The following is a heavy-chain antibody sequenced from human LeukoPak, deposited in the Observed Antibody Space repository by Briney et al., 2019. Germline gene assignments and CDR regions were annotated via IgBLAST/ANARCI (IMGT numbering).Heavy chain of an antibody. CDR3: AREPPRGHYYDSSGYNFDY. D-gene: IGHD3-22*01. J-gene: IGHJ4*02. Sequence: ASVKVSCKASGGTFSSYAISWVRQAPGQGLEWMGGIIPIFGTANYAQKFQGRVTITADKSTSTAYMELSSLRSEDTAVYYCAREPPRGHYYDSSGYNFDYWGQGTLVTVSS. CDR1: GGTFSSYA. V-gene: IGHV1-69*06. CDR2: IIPIFGTA.